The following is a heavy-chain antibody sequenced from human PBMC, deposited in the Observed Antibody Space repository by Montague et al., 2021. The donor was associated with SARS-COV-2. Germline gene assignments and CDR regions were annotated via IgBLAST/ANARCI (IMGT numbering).Heavy chain of an antibody. CDR1: GFIFSSYE. V-gene: IGHV3-48*03. Sequence: SLSISCAASGFIFSSYEMNWVRQAPGKGLEWISYISSSGGGSTKYYTDSVKGRFTISRDNAKNSLYLQMNSLRVEDTAIYYCARDRDWDDWCGMDVWGQGTTVTVSS. D-gene: IGHD2-21*01. J-gene: IGHJ6*02. CDR3: ARDRDWDDWCGMDV. CDR2: ISSSGGGSTK.